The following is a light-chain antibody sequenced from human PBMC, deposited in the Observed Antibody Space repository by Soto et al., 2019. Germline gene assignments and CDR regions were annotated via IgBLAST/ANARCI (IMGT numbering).Light chain of an antibody. CDR2: KDS. J-gene: IGLJ1*01. V-gene: IGLV3-25*03. CDR1: ALPKQY. CDR3: QSADSSGTYRV. Sequence: SYELTQPPSVSVSPGQTARITCSGDALPKQYAYWYRQKPGQAPVLVIYKDSERPSGIPERFSGSSSGTTVTLTISGVQAEDEADYYCQSADSSGTYRVFGTGTKLTVL.